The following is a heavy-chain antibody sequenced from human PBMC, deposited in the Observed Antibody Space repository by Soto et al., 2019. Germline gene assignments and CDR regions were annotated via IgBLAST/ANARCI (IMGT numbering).Heavy chain of an antibody. CDR1: GGSISNFF. D-gene: IGHD6-19*01. V-gene: IGHV4-59*08. CDR3: GRYRRGWPGNGLDV. CDR2: VYYTGST. J-gene: IGHJ6*02. Sequence: SETLSLTCSVSGGSISNFFWSWIRQSPGKGLEWIGYVYYTGSTSYNPSLKSRVTISVDKPKKQLSLNVSAVTAADTAAYYCGRYRRGWPGNGLDVWGQGTPVTVYS.